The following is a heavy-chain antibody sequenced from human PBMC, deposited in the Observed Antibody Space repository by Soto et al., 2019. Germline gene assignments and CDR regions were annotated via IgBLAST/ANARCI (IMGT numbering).Heavy chain of an antibody. J-gene: IGHJ4*02. D-gene: IGHD3-10*01. CDR2: IYYSGST. V-gene: IGHV4-31*03. CDR3: ARETVIIANFFDY. CDR1: GGSISSGGYY. Sequence: QVQLQESGPGLVKPSRTLSLTCTVSGGSISSGGYYWSWIRQHPGKGLEWIGYIYYSGSTYYNPSLKSRVTISADTSKNQFSLKLSSVTAADTAVYYCARETVIIANFFDYWGQGTLVTVSS.